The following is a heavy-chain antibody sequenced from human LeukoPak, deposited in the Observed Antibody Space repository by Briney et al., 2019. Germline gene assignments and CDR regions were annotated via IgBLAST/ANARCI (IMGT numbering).Heavy chain of an antibody. V-gene: IGHV4-39*01. Sequence: NASETLSLTCTVSGGSISSSSYYWGRIRQPPGKGLEWLGSIYYSGSTYYNPSLNSRVTISVDTSKNQFSLKLSSVTAADTAVYYCARHWPKSWGGMVRAPFPLGFDYWGQGTLVTVSS. CDR3: ARHWPKSWGGMVRAPFPLGFDY. J-gene: IGHJ4*02. D-gene: IGHD3-10*01. CDR1: GGSISSSSYY. CDR2: IYYSGST.